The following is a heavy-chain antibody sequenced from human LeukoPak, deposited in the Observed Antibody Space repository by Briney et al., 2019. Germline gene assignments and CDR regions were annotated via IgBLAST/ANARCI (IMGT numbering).Heavy chain of an antibody. D-gene: IGHD2/OR15-2a*01. CDR1: GFNFNSHW. CDR3: ARDANLRGYNSWFDP. Sequence: PGGSLRLSCEGSGFNFNSHWMRWVRHAPGKGPEWVTNINQDGNEKYYEGSVKGRFPVSRDNVKKSVSLQMDNVRADDTGVYYCARDANLRGYNSWFDPWGQGTLVTVSS. V-gene: IGHV3-7*01. J-gene: IGHJ5*02. CDR2: INQDGNEK.